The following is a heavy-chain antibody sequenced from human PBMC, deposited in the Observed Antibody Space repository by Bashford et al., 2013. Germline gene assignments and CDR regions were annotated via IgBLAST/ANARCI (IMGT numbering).Heavy chain of an antibody. CDR1: GGSISSYY. D-gene: IGHD3-3*01. J-gene: IGHJ5*02. V-gene: IGHV4-59*08. CDR2: IYYSGST. Sequence: SETLSLTCTVSGGSISSYYWSWIRQPPGKGLEWIGYIYYSGSTNYNPSLKSRVTISVDTSKNQFSLKLSSVTAADTAVYYCARQYDFWSGHNWFDPWGQGTLVTVSS. CDR3: ARQYDFWSGHNWFDP.